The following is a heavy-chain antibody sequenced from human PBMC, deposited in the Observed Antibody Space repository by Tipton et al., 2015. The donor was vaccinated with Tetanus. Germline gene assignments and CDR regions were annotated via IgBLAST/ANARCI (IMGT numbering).Heavy chain of an antibody. CDR1: GGSVRSGDYS. V-gene: IGHV4-61*08. Sequence: GLVKPSETLSPTCTVSGGSVRSGDYSWNWIRQPPGKGLEWLAYVSYSGRTNSNYSLKSRITISRDTSRNQFSLKLTSVTAADTAVYYCTRANHEFPKKGPFDSWGQGTLVIVS. J-gene: IGHJ4*02. CDR3: TRANHEFPKKGPFDS. D-gene: IGHD3-10*01. CDR2: VSYSGRT.